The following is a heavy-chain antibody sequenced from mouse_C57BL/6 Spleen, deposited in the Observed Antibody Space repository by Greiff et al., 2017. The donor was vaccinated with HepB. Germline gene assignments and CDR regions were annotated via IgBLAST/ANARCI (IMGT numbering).Heavy chain of an antibody. CDR3: ARGITTVVALYYYAMDY. CDR1: GYTFTSYW. V-gene: IGHV1-61*01. Sequence: QVQLQQPGAELVRPGSSVKLSCKASGYTFTSYWMDWVKQRPGQGLEWIGNIYPSDSETHYNQKFKDKATLTVDKSSSTAYMQLSSLTSEDSAVYYCARGITTVVALYYYAMDYWGQGTSVTVSS. J-gene: IGHJ4*01. CDR2: IYPSDSET. D-gene: IGHD1-1*01.